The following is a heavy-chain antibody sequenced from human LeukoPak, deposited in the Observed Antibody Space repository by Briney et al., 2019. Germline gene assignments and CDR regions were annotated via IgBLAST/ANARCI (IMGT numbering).Heavy chain of an antibody. CDR3: ARVRGDILTGYAYYYYYYMDV. V-gene: IGHV4-4*07. CDR2: IYTSGST. D-gene: IGHD3-9*01. J-gene: IGHJ6*03. Sequence: SETLSLTCTVSGGSISSYYWSWIRQPAGKGLEWIGRIYTSGSTNYNPSLKSRVTISVDTSKNQFSLKLSSVTAADTAVYYCARVRGDILTGYAYYYYYYMDVWGKGTTVTISS. CDR1: GGSISSYY.